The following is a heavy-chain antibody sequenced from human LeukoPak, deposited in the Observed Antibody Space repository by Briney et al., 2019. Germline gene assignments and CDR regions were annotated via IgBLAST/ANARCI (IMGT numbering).Heavy chain of an antibody. CDR3: AKGVIVVVTTKAFDI. V-gene: IGHV3-23*01. CDR1: GFTFSNYA. J-gene: IGHJ3*02. CDR2: ISASGGTT. Sequence: GGSLRLSCVASGFTFSNYAMSWVRHAPGKGLDWVSHISASGGTTYYSDSVKGRFTISRDNSKNTLYLQMNSLRAEDTAVYYCAKGVIVVVTTKAFDIWGQGTMVTVSS. D-gene: IGHD2-21*02.